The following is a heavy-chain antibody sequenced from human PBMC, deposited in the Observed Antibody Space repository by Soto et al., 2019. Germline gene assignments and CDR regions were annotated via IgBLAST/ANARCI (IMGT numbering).Heavy chain of an antibody. V-gene: IGHV3-33*01. D-gene: IGHD2-21*02. Sequence: PGGSLRLSCAASGFTFSSSGMHWVRQAPGKGLEWVAVFWYNGSDNYYADSVKGRFTISRDNSKNTLYLQMNSLRAEDTAVYYCARAVTDYYYGMDVWGQGTTVTVSS. CDR3: ARAVTDYYYGMDV. J-gene: IGHJ6*02. CDR1: GFTFSSSG. CDR2: FWYNGSDN.